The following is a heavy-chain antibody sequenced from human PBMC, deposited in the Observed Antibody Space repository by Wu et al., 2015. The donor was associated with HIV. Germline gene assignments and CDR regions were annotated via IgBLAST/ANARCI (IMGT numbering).Heavy chain of an antibody. J-gene: IGHJ2*01. Sequence: QVQLVQSGAEVKKPGSSVKVSCKASGGTFSNSAISWVRQAPGQGLEWMGRIIPIFGTANYAQKFQGRVTITAVESTSTAYMELSSLRSEDTAVYYCARDWGGSDLIWYFDLWGRGTLVTVSS. V-gene: IGHV1-69*13. D-gene: IGHD3-16*01. CDR2: IIPIFGTA. CDR1: GGTFSNSA. CDR3: ARDWGGSDLIWYFDL.